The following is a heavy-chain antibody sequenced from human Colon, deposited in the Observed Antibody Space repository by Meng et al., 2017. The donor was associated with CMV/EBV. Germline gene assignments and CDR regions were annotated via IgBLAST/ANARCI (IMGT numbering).Heavy chain of an antibody. Sequence: SETLSLTCTVSGGSISGGSISTYYWTWIRQSPGKGLEYIGYIYYRGSTNYNYNPSLKSRVTISVDTSKNQVSLKLRSVTAADTAVYYCARELAGQPPNAYDIWGQGTMATVSS. J-gene: IGHJ3*02. CDR3: ARELAGQPPNAYDI. CDR2: IYYRGST. D-gene: IGHD2-2*01. CDR1: GGSISGGSISTYY. V-gene: IGHV4-61*01.